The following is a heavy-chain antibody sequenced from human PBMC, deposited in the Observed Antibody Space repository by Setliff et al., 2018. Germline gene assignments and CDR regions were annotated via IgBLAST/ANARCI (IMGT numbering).Heavy chain of an antibody. V-gene: IGHV3-33*08. J-gene: IGHJ4*02. Sequence: GGSLRLSCAASGFTFSSYRMHWVRQAPGKGLEWVAVIWDDGGNKYHADSVKGRFTIPRDNSKNTLYLQMNSLGPEDTAVYYCARTCIGSGCYAGLESWGQGTPVTVSS. CDR2: IWDDGGNK. D-gene: IGHD2-15*01. CDR1: GFTFSSYR. CDR3: ARTCIGSGCYAGLES.